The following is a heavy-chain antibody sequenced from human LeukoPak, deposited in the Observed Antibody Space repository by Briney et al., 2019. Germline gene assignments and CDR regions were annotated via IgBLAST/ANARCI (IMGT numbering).Heavy chain of an antibody. D-gene: IGHD3-3*01. V-gene: IGHV1-8*01. CDR2: MNPNSGNT. Sequence: ASVKVSCKASGYTFTSYDINWVRQATGQGLEWMGWMNPNSGNTGYAQKFQGRVTMTRNTSISTAYMELSSLRSEDTAVYYCARGQLRFLAWLFRPWRWFDPWGQGTLVTVSS. J-gene: IGHJ5*02. CDR1: GYTFTSYD. CDR3: ARGQLRFLAWLFRPWRWFDP.